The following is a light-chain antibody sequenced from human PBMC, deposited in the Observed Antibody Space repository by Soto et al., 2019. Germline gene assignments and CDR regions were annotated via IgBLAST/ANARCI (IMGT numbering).Light chain of an antibody. J-gene: IGKJ5*01. CDR1: QSASSN. CDR2: GAT. CDR3: QQSYSTPT. Sequence: TVVRQPPDTLSSSTRGGYTLSCRASQSASSNLAWYQQKPGQAPRLLIYGATTRATGVPSRFSGSGSGTDFTLTISSLQPEDFATYYCQQSYSTPTFGQGTRLEIK. V-gene: IGKV3-15*01.